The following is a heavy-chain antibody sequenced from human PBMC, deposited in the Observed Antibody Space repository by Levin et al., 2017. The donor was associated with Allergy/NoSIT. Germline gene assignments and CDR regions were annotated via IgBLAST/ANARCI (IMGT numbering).Heavy chain of an antibody. D-gene: IGHD1-7*01. CDR1: GFTISNYW. CDR3: GTENGNSVT. CDR2: INTDGREI. J-gene: IGHJ5*02. Sequence: GGSLRLSCKASGFTISNYWMTWVRQAPGRGLEWLANINTDGREIYFRDSVAGRFTVSRDNAKNSLFLQMSSLRAEDTAVYYCGTENGNSVTWGQGTLVTVSS. V-gene: IGHV3-7*01.